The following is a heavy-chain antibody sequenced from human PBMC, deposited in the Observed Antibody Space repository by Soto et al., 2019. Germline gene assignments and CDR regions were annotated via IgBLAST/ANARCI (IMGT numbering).Heavy chain of an antibody. J-gene: IGHJ4*02. V-gene: IGHV4-30-4*01. CDR1: GRSISSVNYY. CDR3: ARYGSGECNRGSCYSPFDY. D-gene: IGHD2-15*01. CDR2: IYYSGST. Sequence: QVQLQESGPGLVKPSQTLSLTCTVSGRSISSVNYYWSWIRQPPGKGLEWIGYIYYSGSTYYNPSHRSRVTISVDTSKNQFSLKLSSVTAADTAVYYCARYGSGECNRGSCYSPFDYWGQGTLVTVSS.